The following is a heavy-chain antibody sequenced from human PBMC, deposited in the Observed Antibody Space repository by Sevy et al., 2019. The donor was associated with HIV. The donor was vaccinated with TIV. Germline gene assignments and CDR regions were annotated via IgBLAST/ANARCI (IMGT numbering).Heavy chain of an antibody. D-gene: IGHD6-19*01. CDR3: ARQSWYTSGWFWFDP. J-gene: IGHJ5*02. V-gene: IGHV4-39*01. Sequence: SETLSLTCSVSGGSISSTSYYWGWIRQPPGKGLEWIGTIYYTGNTYYNPSLKGRVTISVDTSKNRFSLKLSSVTAADTAVYYCARQSWYTSGWFWFDPWGQGTLVTVSS. CDR1: GGSISSTSYY. CDR2: IYYTGNT.